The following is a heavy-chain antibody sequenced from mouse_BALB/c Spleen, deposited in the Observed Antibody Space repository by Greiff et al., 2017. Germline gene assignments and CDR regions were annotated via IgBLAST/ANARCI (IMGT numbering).Heavy chain of an antibody. CDR3: ARRGIYDGYYGAMDY. D-gene: IGHD2-3*01. J-gene: IGHJ4*01. Sequence: EVQLQQSGPELMKPGASVKISCKASGYSFTSYYMHWVKQSHGKSLEWIGYIDPFNGGTSYNQKFKGKATLTVDKSTSTAYMHLSSLTSEDSAVYYCARRGIYDGYYGAMDYWGQGTSVTVSS. CDR2: IDPFNGGT. V-gene: IGHV1S135*01. CDR1: GYSFTSYY.